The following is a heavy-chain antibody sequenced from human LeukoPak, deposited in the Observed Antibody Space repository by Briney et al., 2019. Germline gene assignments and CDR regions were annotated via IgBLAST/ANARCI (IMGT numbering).Heavy chain of an antibody. J-gene: IGHJ4*02. D-gene: IGHD4-17*01. V-gene: IGHV1-46*01. CDR3: AIEKYGDYDFDY. CDR2: INPSGGST. CDR1: GYTFTSYY. Sequence: GASVKVSCKASGYTFTSYYMHWVRQAPGQGLEWMGIINPSGGSTSFAQKFQGRVTMTRDTSTSTVYMELSSLRSEDTAVYYCAIEKYGDYDFDYWGQGTLVTASS.